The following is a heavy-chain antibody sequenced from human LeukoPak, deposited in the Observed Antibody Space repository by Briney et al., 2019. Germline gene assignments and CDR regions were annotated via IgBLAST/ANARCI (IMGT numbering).Heavy chain of an antibody. Sequence: SETLSLTCTVSGGSISSGSYYWSWIRQPAGKGLEWIGRIYTSGSTNYNPSLKSRVTISVDTSKNQFSLKLSSVTAADTAVYYCARRSVVSYAFDIWGQGTMVTVSS. CDR3: ARRSVVSYAFDI. D-gene: IGHD4-23*01. CDR1: GGSISSGSYY. J-gene: IGHJ3*02. V-gene: IGHV4-61*02. CDR2: IYTSGST.